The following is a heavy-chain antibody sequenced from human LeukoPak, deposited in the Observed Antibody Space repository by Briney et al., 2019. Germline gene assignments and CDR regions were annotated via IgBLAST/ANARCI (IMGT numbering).Heavy chain of an antibody. CDR1: GFTFSSYG. CDR2: ISGSGGST. Sequence: GGSLRLSCAASGFTFSSYGMSWVRQAPGKGLEWVSAISGSGGSTYYADSVKGRFTISRDNAKNTLYLQMNSLRAEDTAVYYCARGTITGTTSAYYYYMDVWGKGTTVTVSS. V-gene: IGHV3-23*01. J-gene: IGHJ6*03. D-gene: IGHD1-20*01. CDR3: ARGTITGTTSAYYYYMDV.